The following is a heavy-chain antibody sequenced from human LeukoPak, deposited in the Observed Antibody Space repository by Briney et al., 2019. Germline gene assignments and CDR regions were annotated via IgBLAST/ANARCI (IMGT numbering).Heavy chain of an antibody. V-gene: IGHV3-23*01. CDR1: GFTFSSYA. Sequence: GGSLRLSCEASGFTFSSYAMSWVRQAPGKGLEWVSSITGSGGNTFYADSVKGRFTISRDNSKNMLYLQMNSLRAEDTAIYYCAKHNSPNWYDYWGQGTLVTVSS. CDR2: ITGSGGNT. CDR3: AKHNSPNWYDY. D-gene: IGHD1-1*01. J-gene: IGHJ4*02.